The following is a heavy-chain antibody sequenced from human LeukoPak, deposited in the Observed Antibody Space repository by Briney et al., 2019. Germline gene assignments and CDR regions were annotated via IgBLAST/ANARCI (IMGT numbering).Heavy chain of an antibody. Sequence: SVRVSCKASGGTFSSYAISWVRQAPGQGLEWMGGIIPIFGTAKYAQKFQGRVTITTDESTSTAYMELSSLRSEDTAVYYCAWGGGDIVVVPAALFDYWGQGTLVTVSS. V-gene: IGHV1-69*05. CDR3: AWGGGDIVVVPAALFDY. CDR1: GGTFSSYA. CDR2: IIPIFGTA. J-gene: IGHJ4*02. D-gene: IGHD2-2*01.